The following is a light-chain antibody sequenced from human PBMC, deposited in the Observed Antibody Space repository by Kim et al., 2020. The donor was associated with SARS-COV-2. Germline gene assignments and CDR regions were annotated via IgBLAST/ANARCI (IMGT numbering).Light chain of an antibody. CDR2: DTG. J-gene: IGLJ2*01. CDR1: TGAVTSGHF. Sequence: PGGTVTLTCDSSTGAVTSGHFPYWFQQKPGQAPRTLIYDTGNSHSWTPARFSGSLLGGKAALTLSAAQPEDEADYYCLLSYSDSRVFGGGTQLTVL. CDR3: LLSYSDSRV. V-gene: IGLV7-46*01.